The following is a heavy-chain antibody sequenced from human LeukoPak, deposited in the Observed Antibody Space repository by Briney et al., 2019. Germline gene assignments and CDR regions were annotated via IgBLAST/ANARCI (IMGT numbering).Heavy chain of an antibody. J-gene: IGHJ6*03. V-gene: IGHV4-39*07. CDR3: ARGYCSGGSCRYYYDYYYMDV. D-gene: IGHD2-15*01. CDR2: VFFNGDT. Sequence: SETLSLTCTYSGGSISSSSYHWGWIRQSPGKGLEWVASVFFNGDTYYNPSLKSRVTISVDTSKNQFSLKLSSVTAADTAVYYCARGYCSGGSCRYYYDYYYMDVWGKGTTVTVSS. CDR1: GGSISSSSYH.